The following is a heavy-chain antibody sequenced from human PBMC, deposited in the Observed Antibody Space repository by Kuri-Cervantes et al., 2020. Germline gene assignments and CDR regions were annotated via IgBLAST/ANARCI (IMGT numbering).Heavy chain of an antibody. CDR2: INPNSGGT. CDR3: ARGGELELLLDY. CDR1: GYTFTGYY. J-gene: IGHJ4*02. Sequence: ASVKVSCKSSGYTFTGYYIYWVRQAPGQGLEWMGWINPNSGGTKYAQRFQGRVTMTRDTSISTAYMEQRRLRSDDTAVYYCARGGELELLLDYWGQGALVTVSS. V-gene: IGHV1-2*02. D-gene: IGHD1-7*01.